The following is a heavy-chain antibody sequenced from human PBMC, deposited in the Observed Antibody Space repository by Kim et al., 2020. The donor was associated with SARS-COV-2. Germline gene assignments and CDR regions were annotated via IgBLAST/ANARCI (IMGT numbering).Heavy chain of an antibody. D-gene: IGHD2-21*02. CDR3: ARISRGDEAFDI. V-gene: IGHV3-53*01. Sequence: YTDSVKGRLTISRENAKNTLYIKMNSLRAEDTAVYYCARISRGDEAFDIWGQGTMVTVSS. J-gene: IGHJ3*02.